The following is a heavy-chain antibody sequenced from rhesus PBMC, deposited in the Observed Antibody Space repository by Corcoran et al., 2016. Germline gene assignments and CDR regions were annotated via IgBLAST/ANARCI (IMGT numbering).Heavy chain of an antibody. CDR2: ISYAGDHT. CDR3: AKAAYTSGWSFDY. Sequence: EVQLVESGGGLVQPGGSLRLSCAASGFTFSNYGMSWVRQAPGKGLEWVSYISYAGDHTHYADSVKGRFTISRDNSKNTLSLQMNSLRPEDTAVYFCAKAAYTSGWSFDYWGQGVLVTVSS. D-gene: IGHD6S26*01. CDR1: GFTFSNYG. V-gene: IGHV3S5*01. J-gene: IGHJ4*01.